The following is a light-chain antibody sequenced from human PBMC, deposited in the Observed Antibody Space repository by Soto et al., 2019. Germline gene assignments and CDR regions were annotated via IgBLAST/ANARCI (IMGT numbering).Light chain of an antibody. Sequence: IQTTQSPSSVSASVGDRFTVTCRASQGISSWLAWYQKKPGKAPKLLIYAASSLQSGVPSRFSGSGSGTDFTLTISSLQPEDCAIYFCQQANSFPITFGQGTRLEIK. CDR3: QQANSFPIT. CDR2: AAS. J-gene: IGKJ5*01. CDR1: QGISSW. V-gene: IGKV1-12*01.